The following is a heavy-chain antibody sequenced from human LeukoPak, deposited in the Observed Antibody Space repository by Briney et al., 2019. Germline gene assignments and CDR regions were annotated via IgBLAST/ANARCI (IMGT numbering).Heavy chain of an antibody. CDR1: GFTISANF. Sequence: PGGSLRLSCAASGFTISANFMSWVCQAPGKGLEWVSVMYSVGSTFYADSVKGRFTISRDGYKNPLDLQMDSLRVDDTAVYYCARDLSGYSFGFGGDLWGQGTLVTVSS. J-gene: IGHJ4*02. D-gene: IGHD6-13*01. CDR2: MYSVGST. CDR3: ARDLSGYSFGFGGDL. V-gene: IGHV3-66*01.